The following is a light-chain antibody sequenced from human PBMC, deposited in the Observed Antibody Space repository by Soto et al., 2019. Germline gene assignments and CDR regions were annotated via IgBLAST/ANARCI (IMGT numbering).Light chain of an antibody. CDR3: QQSYSTPLT. CDR1: QSISSY. V-gene: IGKV1-39*01. J-gene: IGKJ4*01. CDR2: AAS. Sequence: DIQMTQSPSSLSASVGDRVTITCRASQSISSYLNWYQQKPRKDPKLLIYAASSLQSGVPSRFSGSGSGTDFNLTISSLQTEDFATYYCQQSYSTPLTFGGGTKLDIK.